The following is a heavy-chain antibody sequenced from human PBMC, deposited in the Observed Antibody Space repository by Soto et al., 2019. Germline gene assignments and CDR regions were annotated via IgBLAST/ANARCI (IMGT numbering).Heavy chain of an antibody. CDR1: GFTFSSYS. CDR3: ARKWDGSTDAFNF. V-gene: IGHV3-21*01. CDR2: ISRTSPYI. Sequence: GGSLRLSCAASGFTFSSYSMNWVRQAPGKGLEWVSSISRTSPYISYADSVKGRFAISRDNAKNSLYLQMSSLRVEDTAVYFCARKWDGSTDAFNFWGHGTMVAVSS. J-gene: IGHJ3*01. D-gene: IGHD1-26*01.